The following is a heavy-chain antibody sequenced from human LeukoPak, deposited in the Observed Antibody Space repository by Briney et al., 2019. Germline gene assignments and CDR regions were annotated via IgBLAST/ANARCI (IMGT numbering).Heavy chain of an antibody. Sequence: SETLSLTCTVSGGPISSYYWSWIRQPPGKGLKWIGYLYYSGSTNYNPSLKSRVTISVDTSKNQFSLKLSSVTAADTAAYYCARDRSAVAGFDYWGQGTLVTVSS. CDR3: ARDRSAVAGFDY. J-gene: IGHJ4*02. CDR1: GGPISSYY. D-gene: IGHD6-19*01. CDR2: LYYSGST. V-gene: IGHV4-59*12.